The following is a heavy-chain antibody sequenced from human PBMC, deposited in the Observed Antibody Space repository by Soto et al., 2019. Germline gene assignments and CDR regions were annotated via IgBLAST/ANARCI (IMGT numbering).Heavy chain of an antibody. CDR1: AGSIGSGFYY. Sequence: QVQLQESGPGLVKPSQTLSLTCTVSAGSIGSGFYYWSWIRQHPGKGLEWIGYIYSRGNTYYNPSLNSRVTISLDTSDNQFSLTLSSVTAADTAVYYCARGTYYFYMDVWGKGTTVTVSS. CDR3: ARGTYYFYMDV. J-gene: IGHJ6*03. V-gene: IGHV4-31*03. CDR2: IYSRGNT.